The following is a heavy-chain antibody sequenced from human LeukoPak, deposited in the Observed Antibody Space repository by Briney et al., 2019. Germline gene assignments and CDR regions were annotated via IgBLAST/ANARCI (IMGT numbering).Heavy chain of an antibody. CDR2: IYTSGST. J-gene: IGHJ5*02. Sequence: SETLSLTCTVSGGSISSYYWSWIRQPAGKGLEWIGRIYTSGSTNYNPSLKSRVTMSVDTSKNQFSLKLSSVTAADTAVYYCASYRYYYDSSVRFDPWGQGTLVTVSS. CDR1: GGSISSYY. V-gene: IGHV4-4*07. CDR3: ASYRYYYDSSVRFDP. D-gene: IGHD3-22*01.